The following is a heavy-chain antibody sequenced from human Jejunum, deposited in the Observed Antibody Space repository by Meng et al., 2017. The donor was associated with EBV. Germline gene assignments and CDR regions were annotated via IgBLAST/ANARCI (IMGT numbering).Heavy chain of an antibody. J-gene: IGHJ4*02. V-gene: IGHV4-4*02. CDR1: GDPIASRHW. CDR2: ISYSGST. CDR3: VRGGDYCLVY. D-gene: IGHD2-21*02. Sequence: VQWELLGPGRVKPWGTLSLPCAVSGDPIASRHWWSWVRPSPERGLEWIGEISYSGSTNYNPSLKSRVTILVDRSENHFSLNLSSVPAADTAVYYCVRGGDYCLVYWGQGTLVTVSS.